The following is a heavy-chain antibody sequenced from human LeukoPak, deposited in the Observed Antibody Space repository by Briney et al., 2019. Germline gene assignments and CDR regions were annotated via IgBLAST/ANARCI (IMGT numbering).Heavy chain of an antibody. CDR3: ARDSNTMVRGVIMDHYGMDV. D-gene: IGHD3-10*01. V-gene: IGHV1-46*01. Sequence: ASVKVSCKASGYTFTSYYMHWVRQAPGQGLEWMGIINPSGGSTSYARKFQGRVTMTRDTPTSTVYMELSSLRSEDTAVYYCARDSNTMVRGVIMDHYGMDVWGQGTTVTVSS. J-gene: IGHJ6*02. CDR2: INPSGGST. CDR1: GYTFTSYY.